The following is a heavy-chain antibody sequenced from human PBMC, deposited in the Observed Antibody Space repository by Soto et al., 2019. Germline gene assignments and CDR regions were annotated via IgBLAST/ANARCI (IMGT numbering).Heavy chain of an antibody. V-gene: IGHV4-31*03. D-gene: IGHD3-3*01. CDR1: GGSISSGGYY. J-gene: IGHJ6*02. Sequence: PSETLSLTCTVSGGSISSGGYYWSWIRQHPGKGLEWIGYIYYSGSTYYNPSLKSRVTISVDTSKNQFSLKLSSVTAADTAVYYCARDQNDFWSGYYDRNYYGMDVWGQGTTVTVSS. CDR2: IYYSGST. CDR3: ARDQNDFWSGYYDRNYYGMDV.